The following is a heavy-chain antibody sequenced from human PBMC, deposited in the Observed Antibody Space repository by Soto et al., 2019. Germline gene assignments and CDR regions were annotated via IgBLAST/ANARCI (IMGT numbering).Heavy chain of an antibody. CDR2: VYHTGTT. D-gene: IGHD1-1*01. CDR3: ARHRTTSPLDFDY. J-gene: IGHJ4*02. Sequence: SETLSLTCIVSGDLISGSNYYWGWIRQPPGKGLEWIGSVYHTGTTYYYPSPESRVAISVDTSKNHFSLTLTSVTAADTAVFYCARHRTTSPLDFDYWGQG. V-gene: IGHV4-39*01. CDR1: GDLISGSNYY.